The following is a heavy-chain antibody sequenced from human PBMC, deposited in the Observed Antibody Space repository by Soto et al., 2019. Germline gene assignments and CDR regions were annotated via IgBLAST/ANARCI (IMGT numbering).Heavy chain of an antibody. Sequence: EVQLVESGGGLVQPGGSLRLSCAVTGFTISSNYMNWVRQAPGKGLEWVSVMYAAGSTYYEDSVKGRFNISRDNSKNTVYLQMNSRRAEDTAVYYCARGSNSNNWKLFDYWGQGTLVTVSS. CDR3: ARGSNSNNWKLFDY. CDR2: MYAAGST. J-gene: IGHJ4*02. CDR1: GFTISSNY. V-gene: IGHV3-66*01. D-gene: IGHD1-1*01.